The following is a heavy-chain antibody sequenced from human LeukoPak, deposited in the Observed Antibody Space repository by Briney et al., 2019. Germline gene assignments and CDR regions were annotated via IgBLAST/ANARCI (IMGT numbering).Heavy chain of an antibody. J-gene: IGHJ5*02. CDR1: GGSISSYY. Sequence: SETLSLTCTVSGGSISSYYWSWIRQPPGKGLEWIGYIYYSGSTTYNPSLKSRVTISVDTSKNQFSLKLSSVTAADTAIYSCARVVGSGWFDPWGQGTLVIVSS. CDR2: IYYSGST. D-gene: IGHD6-19*01. CDR3: ARVVGSGWFDP. V-gene: IGHV4-59*01.